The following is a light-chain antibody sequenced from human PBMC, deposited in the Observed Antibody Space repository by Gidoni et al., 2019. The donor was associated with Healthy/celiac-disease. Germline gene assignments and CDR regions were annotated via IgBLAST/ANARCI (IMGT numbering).Light chain of an antibody. J-gene: IGKJ2*01. CDR2: DAS. CDR1: QSVSSY. V-gene: IGKV3-11*01. Sequence: EIVLTQSPATLSLSPGERATLSCRASQSVSSYLAWYQQKPGQAPRLLIYDASNRATGIQARFSGSGSGTDFTLTISSLEPEDFAVYYCQQRSNWPYTFGQXTKLEIK. CDR3: QQRSNWPYT.